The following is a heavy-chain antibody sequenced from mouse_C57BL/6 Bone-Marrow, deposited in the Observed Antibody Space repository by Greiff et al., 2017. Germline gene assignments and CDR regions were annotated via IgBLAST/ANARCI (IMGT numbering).Heavy chain of an antibody. CDR1: GFSLTSYG. J-gene: IGHJ4*01. CDR3: AKNMEAMITAPYCYAMDY. V-gene: IGHV2-5*01. Sequence: VMLVESGPGLVQPSQSLSITCTASGFSLTSYGVHWVRQSPGQGLEWLGVIWRGGSTDYNAAFMSRLSITKDNSKSQVFFKMNSLQADDTAIYYCAKNMEAMITAPYCYAMDYWGQGTSVTVSS. CDR2: IWRGGST. D-gene: IGHD2-4*01.